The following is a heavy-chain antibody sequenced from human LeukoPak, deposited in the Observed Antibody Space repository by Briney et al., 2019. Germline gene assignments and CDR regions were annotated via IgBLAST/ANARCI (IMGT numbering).Heavy chain of an antibody. D-gene: IGHD6-19*01. J-gene: IGHJ4*02. CDR1: GGSFSGYY. V-gene: IGHV4-34*01. CDR2: INHSGST. Sequence: SETLSLTCAVYGGSFSGYYWSWIRQPPGKGLEWIGEINHSGSTNYNPSLKSRVTISVDTSKNQFSLKLSSVTAADTAVYYCARGCYSSGWDTCPPFDYWGQGTLVTVSS. CDR3: ARGCYSSGWDTCPPFDY.